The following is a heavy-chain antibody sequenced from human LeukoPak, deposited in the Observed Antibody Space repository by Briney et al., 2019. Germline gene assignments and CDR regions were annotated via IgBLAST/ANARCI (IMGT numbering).Heavy chain of an antibody. CDR2: INHSGST. D-gene: IGHD1-26*01. V-gene: IGHV4-34*01. CDR1: GGSFSGYY. CDR3: ARGPPKWELLEGYAFDI. Sequence: PSETLSLTCAVYGGSFSGYYWSWIRQPPGKGLEWIGEINHSGSTNYNPSLKSRVTISVDTSKNQFSLKLSSVTAADTAVYYCARGPPKWELLEGYAFDIWGQGTMVTVSS. J-gene: IGHJ3*02.